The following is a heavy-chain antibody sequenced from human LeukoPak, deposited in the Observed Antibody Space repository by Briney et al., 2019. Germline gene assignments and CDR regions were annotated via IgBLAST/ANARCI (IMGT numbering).Heavy chain of an antibody. V-gene: IGHV3-23*01. Sequence: GGSLRLSCEASGFIFGNYYMSWVRQAPGKGLEWVAAINGTGSTTYHADSVKGRFTISRDNSKNTLYLQMNSLRSEDAATYYCCDGMDVWGQGTTVAVSS. CDR3: CDGMDV. CDR2: INGTGSTT. J-gene: IGHJ6*02. CDR1: GFIFGNYY.